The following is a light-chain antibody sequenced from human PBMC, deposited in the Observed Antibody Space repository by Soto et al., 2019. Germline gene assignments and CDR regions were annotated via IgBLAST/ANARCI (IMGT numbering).Light chain of an antibody. CDR3: HQSYSTPHT. CDR2: FGS. J-gene: IGKJ2*01. V-gene: IGKV1-39*01. CDR1: QTVDKY. Sequence: DIQMTQSPSSLSASVGDRVTITCRASQTVDKYLNWYQHKPGEAPRLLIFFGSTLQSGVPSRFIGSGTDTDFTLTISSLQPEDFAVYYCHQSYSTPHTFGQGTKVEIK.